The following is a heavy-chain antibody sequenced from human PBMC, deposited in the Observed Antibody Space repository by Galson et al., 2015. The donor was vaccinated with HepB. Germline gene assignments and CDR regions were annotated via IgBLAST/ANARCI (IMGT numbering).Heavy chain of an antibody. V-gene: IGHV3-30*04. CDR2: ISYDGSNK. Sequence: SLRLSCAASGFTFSSYAMHWVRQAPGKGLEWVAVISYDGSNKYYADSVKGRFTISRDNSKNTLYLQMNSLRAEDTAVYYCARDRVSGYDLVGRGFDYWGQGTLVTVSS. CDR3: ARDRVSGYDLVGRGFDY. D-gene: IGHD5-12*01. J-gene: IGHJ4*02. CDR1: GFTFSSYA.